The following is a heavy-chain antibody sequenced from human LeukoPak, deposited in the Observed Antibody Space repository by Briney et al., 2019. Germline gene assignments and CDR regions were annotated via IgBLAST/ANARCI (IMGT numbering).Heavy chain of an antibody. CDR3: ARSPSTIGWNWGF. CDR2: ISTTGST. Sequence: PSETLSLTCTVSGAAISDYFWSWIRQPAGKDLEWIGRISTTGSTYFNPSLQSRVRMSVDSSKTHFSLRLSSVTAADTAVYYCARSPSTIGWNWGFWGQGHLVTVSS. J-gene: IGHJ4*02. D-gene: IGHD1-7*01. V-gene: IGHV4-4*07. CDR1: GAAISDYF.